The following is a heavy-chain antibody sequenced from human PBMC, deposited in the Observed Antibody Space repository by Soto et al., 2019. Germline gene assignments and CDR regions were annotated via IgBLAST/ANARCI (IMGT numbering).Heavy chain of an antibody. CDR1: GFTFSIYW. V-gene: IGHV3-7*05. J-gene: IGHJ5*02. Sequence: PGGSLRLSCAASGFTFSIYWMSWVRQPPGKGLEWVANIKPDGSEKYYVDSVKGRFTISRDNAKNSLYVQMNSLRAEDTAVYYCARGLGWLDPWGQGTLVTVSS. CDR2: IKPDGSEK. CDR3: ARGLGWLDP.